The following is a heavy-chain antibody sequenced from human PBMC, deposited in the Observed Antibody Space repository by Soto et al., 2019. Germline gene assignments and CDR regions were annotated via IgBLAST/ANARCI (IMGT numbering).Heavy chain of an antibody. CDR1: GGTFSIYG. V-gene: IGHV1-69*13. Sequence: SVKVSCKASGGTFSIYGFSWVRQAPGQGPEWIGGIIPILTTPNYAQKFQGRVTIVADESTTTVYMELSSLKFEDTAAYYCATSVGIAPTGVDGMDVWGQGTSVT. D-gene: IGHD2-8*01. CDR2: IIPILTTP. CDR3: ATSVGIAPTGVDGMDV. J-gene: IGHJ6*02.